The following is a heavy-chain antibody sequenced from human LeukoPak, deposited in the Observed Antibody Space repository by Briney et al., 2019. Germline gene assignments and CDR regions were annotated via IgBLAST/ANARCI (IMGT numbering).Heavy chain of an antibody. Sequence: SQTLSLTCTVSGGSISSSSYYWGWIRQPPGKGLEWIVSIYYSGSTYYNPSLKSRVTISVDTSKNQFSLKLSSVTAADTAVYYCARHVEMATITTEFDYWGQGTLVTVSS. D-gene: IGHD5-24*01. CDR2: IYYSGST. V-gene: IGHV4-39*01. CDR1: GGSISSSSYY. CDR3: ARHVEMATITTEFDY. J-gene: IGHJ4*02.